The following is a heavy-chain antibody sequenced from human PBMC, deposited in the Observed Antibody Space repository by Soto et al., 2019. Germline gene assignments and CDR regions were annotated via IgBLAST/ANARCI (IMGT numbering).Heavy chain of an antibody. CDR2: IYRTGST. J-gene: IGHJ4*02. CDR3: ASRDPGTSVDY. CDR1: GGSFTSNNW. V-gene: IGHV4-4*02. Sequence: QAQLQESGPGLVKPSGTLSLTCAVSGGSFTSNNWWTWVRQPPGQGLEWIGEIYRTGSTNYNPSLKSRVTISLKVTSLTAADTAVYYCASRDPGTSVDYWGQGTLVTVSS. D-gene: IGHD1-7*01.